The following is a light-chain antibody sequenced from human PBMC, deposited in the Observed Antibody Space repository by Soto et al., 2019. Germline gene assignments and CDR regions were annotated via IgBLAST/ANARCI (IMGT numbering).Light chain of an antibody. V-gene: IGKV1D-12*01. Sequence: DIQMTQSPSSVSASVGDRVTIACRASQSISSWLAWYQQKPGKAPKFLIYGASTLQSGVPSRFSGSGSGTDFTLTISSLQPEDFATYYCQQANSVPFTFGPGTKVHMK. CDR1: QSISSW. CDR3: QQANSVPFT. CDR2: GAS. J-gene: IGKJ3*01.